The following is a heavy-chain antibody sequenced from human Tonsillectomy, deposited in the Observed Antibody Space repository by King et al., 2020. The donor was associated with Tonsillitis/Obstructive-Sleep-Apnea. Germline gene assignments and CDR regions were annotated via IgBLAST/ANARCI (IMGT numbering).Heavy chain of an antibody. Sequence: QLVQSGGGVVQPGRSLRLSCAASGFTFSTYGMHWIRQAPGKGLEGVAVIWYDGSKKYYADSVKGRFTISRDNPKNTFYLQMDSLRAEDTAVYYCARGYSSGAGTFDIWGQGTVVTVSS. V-gene: IGHV3-33*01. J-gene: IGHJ3*02. CDR1: GFTFSTYG. D-gene: IGHD2-15*01. CDR3: ARGYSSGAGTFDI. CDR2: IWYDGSKK.